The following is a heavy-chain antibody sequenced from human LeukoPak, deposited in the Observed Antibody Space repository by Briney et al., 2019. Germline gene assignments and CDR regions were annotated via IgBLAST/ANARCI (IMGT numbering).Heavy chain of an antibody. CDR2: IIPIFGTA. CDR3: ARGPDSSGRGGFIWGYY. Sequence: SVKVSCKASGGTFSSYAISWVRRAPGQGLEWMGGIIPIFGTANYAQKFQGRVTITADESTSTAYMELSSLRSEDTAVYYCARGPDSSGRGGFIWGYYWGQGTLVTVSS. V-gene: IGHV1-69*01. CDR1: GGTFSSYA. D-gene: IGHD6-19*01. J-gene: IGHJ4*02.